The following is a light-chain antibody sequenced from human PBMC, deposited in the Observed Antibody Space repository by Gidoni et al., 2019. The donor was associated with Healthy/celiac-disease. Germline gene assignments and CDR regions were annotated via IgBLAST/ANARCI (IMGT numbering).Light chain of an antibody. J-gene: IGKJ2*01. CDR3: QQYNNWPSPYT. V-gene: IGKV3-15*01. Sequence: EIVMTQSPATLSVSPGERATLSCRASQSVSSNLAWYQQKPGQAPRLLIYGASTRATGIPARFSGSGSGTEFTLTISSLQSEDFVVYYCQQYNNWPSPYTFGQGTKLEIK. CDR1: QSVSSN. CDR2: GAS.